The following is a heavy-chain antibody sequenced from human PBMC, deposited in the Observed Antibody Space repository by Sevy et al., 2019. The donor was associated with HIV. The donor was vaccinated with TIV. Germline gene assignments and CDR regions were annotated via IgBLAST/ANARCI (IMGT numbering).Heavy chain of an antibody. Sequence: GGSLRLSCAASGFTFSTYGMHWVRQAPGKGLEWVAFIRFDGNSKYYADSVKGRFTISRDNSKNTLDLQLNSLTAEDTAVYYCARADCGGDCYLVFDYRGQGMLVNVSS. J-gene: IGHJ4*02. V-gene: IGHV3-30*02. D-gene: IGHD2-21*01. CDR3: ARADCGGDCYLVFDY. CDR1: GFTFSTYG. CDR2: IRFDGNSK.